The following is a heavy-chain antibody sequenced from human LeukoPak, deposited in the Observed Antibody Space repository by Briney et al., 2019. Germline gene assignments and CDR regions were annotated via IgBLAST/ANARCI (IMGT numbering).Heavy chain of an antibody. D-gene: IGHD5-18*01. CDR3: ARRRGYSYGYNWFDP. V-gene: IGHV4-34*01. Sequence: PSETLSLTCAVYGGSFSGYYWSWIRQPPGKGLEWIGEINHSGSTNYNPSLKSRVTISVDTSKNQFSLKLSSVTAADTAVYYCARRRGYSYGYNWFDPWGQGTLVTVSS. CDR2: INHSGST. J-gene: IGHJ5*02. CDR1: GGSFSGYY.